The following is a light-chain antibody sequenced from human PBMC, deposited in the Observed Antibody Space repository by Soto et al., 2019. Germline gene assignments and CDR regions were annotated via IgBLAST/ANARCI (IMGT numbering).Light chain of an antibody. CDR3: AAYDDSLDGQV. CDR1: SSNIGSNS. J-gene: IGLJ1*01. V-gene: IGLV1-44*01. CDR2: NIN. Sequence: QSVLTQIHSVSGTPGQRVTISCSGGSSNIGSNSVHWYQQLPGSAPKLLIDNINERHSGVPDRFSGSKSGTAASLAISGLQSEDEADYYCAAYDDSLDGQVFGTGTKLTVL.